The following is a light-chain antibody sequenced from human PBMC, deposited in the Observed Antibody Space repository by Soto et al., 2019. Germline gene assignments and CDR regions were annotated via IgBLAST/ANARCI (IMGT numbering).Light chain of an antibody. J-gene: IGKJ5*01. V-gene: IGKV1-9*01. CDR1: QDINTY. Sequence: DMQLTQSPSFLSASVGDRVTITFRASQDINTYLAWYQQKPGKAPKLLIFAASTLQNGVPSRFSGSGSGREFTVTITSLQPEDFATYYCQQPKSYPITFGQGTRLEIK. CDR2: AAS. CDR3: QQPKSYPIT.